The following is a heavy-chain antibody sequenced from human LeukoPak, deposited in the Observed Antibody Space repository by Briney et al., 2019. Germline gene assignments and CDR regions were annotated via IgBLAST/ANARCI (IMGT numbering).Heavy chain of an antibody. CDR2: IKQDGSEK. J-gene: IGHJ6*03. D-gene: IGHD2-15*01. V-gene: IGHV3-7*01. CDR1: GFTFSSYW. Sequence: GGSLRPSCAASGFTFSSYWMSWVRQAPGKGLEWVANIKQDGSEKYYVHSVKGRFTISRDNARSSLYLQMNSLRAEDTAVYYCARIPAVGDYYYIDVWGKGTTVTVSS. CDR3: ARIPAVGDYYYIDV.